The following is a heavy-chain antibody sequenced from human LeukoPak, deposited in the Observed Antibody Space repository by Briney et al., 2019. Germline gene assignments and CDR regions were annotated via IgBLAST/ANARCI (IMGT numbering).Heavy chain of an antibody. CDR1: GFTFSSYS. D-gene: IGHD3-10*01. Sequence: QPGGSLRLSCAASGFTFSSYSMNWVRQAPGKGLEWVSYISSGSSTIYYADSVKGRFTISRDNAKNSLYLQMNSLRAEDTAVYYCARDSLGGETIDYWGQGTLVTVSS. CDR2: ISSGSSTI. J-gene: IGHJ4*02. CDR3: ARDSLGGETIDY. V-gene: IGHV3-48*01.